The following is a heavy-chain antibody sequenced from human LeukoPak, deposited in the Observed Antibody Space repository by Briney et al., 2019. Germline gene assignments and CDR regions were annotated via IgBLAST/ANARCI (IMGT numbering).Heavy chain of an antibody. J-gene: IGHJ4*02. CDR2: ISAYNGNT. D-gene: IGHD3-22*01. V-gene: IGHV1-18*01. CDR1: GYTFTSYG. Sequence: ASVKVSCKASGYTFTSYGISWERQAPGQGLEWMGWISAYNGNTNYAQKLQGRVTMTTDTSTSTAYMELRSLRSDDTAVYYCAREPDYYDSSGYYPALDYWGQGTLVTVSS. CDR3: AREPDYYDSSGYYPALDY.